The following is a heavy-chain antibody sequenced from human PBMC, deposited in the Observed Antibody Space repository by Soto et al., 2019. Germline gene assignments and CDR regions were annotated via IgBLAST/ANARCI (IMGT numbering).Heavy chain of an antibody. Sequence: SETLSLTCAISGDSVSSNSAAWNWIRQSPSRGLEWLGRTYYRSKWYNDYAVSVKSRITINPDTSKNQFSLQLNSVTPEDTAVYYCAGSGWYESADYYYYYGMDLWGQGTTVTVSS. CDR2: TYYRSKWYN. D-gene: IGHD6-19*01. CDR3: AGSGWYESADYYYYYGMDL. CDR1: GDSVSSNSAA. V-gene: IGHV6-1*01. J-gene: IGHJ6*02.